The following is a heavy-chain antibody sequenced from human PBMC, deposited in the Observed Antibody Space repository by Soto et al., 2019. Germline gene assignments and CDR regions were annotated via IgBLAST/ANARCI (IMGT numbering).Heavy chain of an antibody. D-gene: IGHD6-13*01. CDR1: GGTFSSYA. V-gene: IGHV1-69*13. CDR3: ARDDRSSSFSYYGMDV. CDR2: VIPIFGTA. Sequence: SVKVSCKASGGTFSSYAISWVRQAPGQGLEWMGGVIPIFGTANYAQKFQGRVTITADESTSTAYMELSSLRSEDTAVYYCARDDRSSSFSYYGMDVWGQGTTVTVSS. J-gene: IGHJ6*02.